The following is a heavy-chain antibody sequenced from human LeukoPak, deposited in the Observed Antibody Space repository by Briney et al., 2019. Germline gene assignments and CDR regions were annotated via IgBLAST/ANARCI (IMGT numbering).Heavy chain of an antibody. D-gene: IGHD1-26*01. Sequence: GGSLRLSCAASGFTFTTYWMAWVRQAPGKGLEWVANIKGDESAKHQADSVKGRFTISRDNAQNSVYLQMSSLRVEDTAVYYCARDVGGSLDYWGQGTLVTVSS. CDR1: GFTFTTYW. V-gene: IGHV3-7*01. J-gene: IGHJ4*02. CDR3: ARDVGGSLDY. CDR2: IKGDESAK.